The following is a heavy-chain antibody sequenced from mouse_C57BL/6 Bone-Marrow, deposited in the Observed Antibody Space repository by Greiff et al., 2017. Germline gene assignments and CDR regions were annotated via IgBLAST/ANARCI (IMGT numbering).Heavy chain of an antibody. CDR2: IHPNSGST. D-gene: IGHD6-1*01. V-gene: IGHV1-64*01. CDR3: ARPSLSWFAY. Sequence: QVHVKQPGAELVKPGASVKLSCKASGYTFTSYWMHWVKQRPGQGLEWIGMIHPNSGSTNYNEKFKSKATLTVDKSSSTAYMQRSSLTSEDSAVYYCARPSLSWFAYWGQGTLVTVSA. CDR1: GYTFTSYW. J-gene: IGHJ3*01.